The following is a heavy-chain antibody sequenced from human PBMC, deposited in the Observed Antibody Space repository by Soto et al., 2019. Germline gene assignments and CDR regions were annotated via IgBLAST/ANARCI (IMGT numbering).Heavy chain of an antibody. CDR2: IYYSGST. CDR1: GGSFSDYY. CDR3: ARSSSGSYFDY. Sequence: SETLSLTCAVYGGSFSDYYWGWIRQPPGKGLEWIGSIYYSGSTYYNPSLKSRVTISVDTSKNQFSLKLSSVTAADTAVYYCARSSSGSYFDYWGQGTLVTVSS. V-gene: IGHV4-39*01. J-gene: IGHJ4*02. D-gene: IGHD1-26*01.